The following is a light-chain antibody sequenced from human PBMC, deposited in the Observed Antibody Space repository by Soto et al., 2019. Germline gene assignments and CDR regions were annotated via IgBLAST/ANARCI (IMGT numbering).Light chain of an antibody. J-gene: IGLJ2*01. CDR1: SYNIGAGYD. CDR2: GNN. Sequence: QSVLTEPPSVSGAPGQMVTISCTGSSYNIGAGYDVHWYQQLPGTPPKIIISGNNNRPSRVPDRFSGSKSGTAPSLASTGLPVQDEADYYRQAYDSSLSGYVVFGGGTKLTVL. CDR3: QAYDSSLSGYVV. V-gene: IGLV1-40*01.